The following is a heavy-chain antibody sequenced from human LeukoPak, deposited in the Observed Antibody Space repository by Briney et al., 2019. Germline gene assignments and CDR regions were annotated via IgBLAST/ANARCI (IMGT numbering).Heavy chain of an antibody. CDR1: GGSVGSAGYY. D-gene: IGHD1-26*01. CDR3: ARTQSQSGSYRYYFGY. V-gene: IGHV4-61*08. J-gene: IGHJ4*02. CDR2: IYYIRNT. Sequence: SETLSLTCTVSGGSVGSAGYYWSWIRQPPGRVLEWIGYIYYIRNTNYNPSLKSRVTMSLDPSKNQFSLKLNSVTAADTAAYYCARTQSQSGSYRYYFGYWGQGTLVTVSS.